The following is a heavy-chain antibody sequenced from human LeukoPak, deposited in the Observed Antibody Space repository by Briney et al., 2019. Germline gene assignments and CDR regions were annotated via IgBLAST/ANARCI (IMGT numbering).Heavy chain of an antibody. CDR1: GFTFSSYY. D-gene: IGHD3-16*01. V-gene: IGHV3-7*03. Sequence: GGSLRLSCAASGFTFSSYYMSWVRQAPGEGLEWVANIKPDGSETYYADSVKGRFTISRDNSKNTLYLQMNSLRAEDTAAYYCARENSLGYFQHWGQGTLVTVSS. CDR3: ARENSLGYFQH. CDR2: IKPDGSET. J-gene: IGHJ1*01.